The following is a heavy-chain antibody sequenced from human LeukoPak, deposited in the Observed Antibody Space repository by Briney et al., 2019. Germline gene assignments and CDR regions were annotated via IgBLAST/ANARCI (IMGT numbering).Heavy chain of an antibody. D-gene: IGHD3-3*01. CDR1: GFTFSSYA. CDR2: ISGSGGST. Sequence: PGGSLRLSCAASGFTFSSYAMSWVRQAPGKGLEWVSAISGSGGSTYYADSVKGRLTISRDNSRNTLYLQMNSLRAEDTAVYYCAKERDYDFWSGYYGLTFDYWGQGTLVTVSS. V-gene: IGHV3-23*01. J-gene: IGHJ4*02. CDR3: AKERDYDFWSGYYGLTFDY.